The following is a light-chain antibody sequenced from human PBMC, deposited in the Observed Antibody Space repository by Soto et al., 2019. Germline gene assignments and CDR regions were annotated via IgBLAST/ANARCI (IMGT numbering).Light chain of an antibody. CDR2: EVS. CDR1: TSDVGGYNY. CDR3: LSKTSSIPYL. J-gene: IGLJ1*01. V-gene: IGLV2-14*01. Sequence: QSALTQPASVSGSPGQSITISCTGTTSDVGGYNYVSWYQQHPGKVPKLLIHEVSNRPSGVSNRFSGSKSGNTASLTISGLQAEDEADYYCLSKTSSIPYLFGTGTKVTV.